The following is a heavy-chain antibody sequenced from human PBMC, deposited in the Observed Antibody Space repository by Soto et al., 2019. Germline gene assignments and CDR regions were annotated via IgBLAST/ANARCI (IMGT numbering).Heavy chain of an antibody. CDR1: GFTFSSYG. V-gene: IGHV3-30*18. J-gene: IGHJ4*02. Sequence: PGGSLRLSCAASGFTFSSYGMHWVRQAPGKGLEWVAVISYDGSNKYYADSVKGRFTIPRDNSKNTLYLQMNSLRAEDTAVYYCAKLTGRGLRYFDWLWTENFDYWGQGTLVTVSS. D-gene: IGHD3-9*01. CDR3: AKLTGRGLRYFDWLWTENFDY. CDR2: ISYDGSNK.